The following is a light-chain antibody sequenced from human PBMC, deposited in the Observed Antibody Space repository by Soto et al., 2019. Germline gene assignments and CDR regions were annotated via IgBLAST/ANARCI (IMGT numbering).Light chain of an antibody. V-gene: IGKV3-20*01. J-gene: IGKJ2*01. CDR2: AAS. CDR1: QSISSSY. Sequence: EIVLTQSPGTLSLSPGERATLSCRASQSISSSYLAWYQQKPGQAPRLLIYAASSRATGIPDKFSDSGSGTDFTLTISRLEHEDFAVYYCQQYGSSSYTFGQGTQLEIK. CDR3: QQYGSSSYT.